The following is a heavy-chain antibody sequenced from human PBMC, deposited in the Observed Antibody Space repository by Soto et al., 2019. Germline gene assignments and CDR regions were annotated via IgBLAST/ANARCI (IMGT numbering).Heavy chain of an antibody. V-gene: IGHV1-2*02. CDR1: GYSFSGYY. CDR3: ARTRGVIPRVTYNWFDP. D-gene: IGHD3-10*01. J-gene: IGHJ5*02. CDR2: TKPNSGGT. Sequence: ASVKVSCKASGYSFSGYYMNWVRQAPGQGLEWMGWTKPNSGGTDYAQKFQGRVTMTRDTSISTAYMELRGLRYDDTAVYYCARTRGVIPRVTYNWFDPWGQGTLVTVPQ.